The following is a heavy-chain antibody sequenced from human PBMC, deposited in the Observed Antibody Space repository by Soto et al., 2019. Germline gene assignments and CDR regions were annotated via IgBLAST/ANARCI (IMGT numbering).Heavy chain of an antibody. CDR1: GFTFSSYS. CDR2: ISSSSSYI. Sequence: EVQLVESGGGLVKPGGSLRLSCAASGFTFSSYSMTWVRQAPGKGLEWVSSISSSSSYIYYADSVKGRFTISRDNAKNSLYLQMNSLRAEDAAVYYCATWGWAIEWELPEYYFDYWGQGTLVTVSS. V-gene: IGHV3-21*01. CDR3: ATWGWAIEWELPEYYFDY. D-gene: IGHD1-26*01. J-gene: IGHJ4*02.